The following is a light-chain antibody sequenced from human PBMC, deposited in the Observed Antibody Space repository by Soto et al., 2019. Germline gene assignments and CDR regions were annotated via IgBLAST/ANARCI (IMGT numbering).Light chain of an antibody. CDR1: QNISTY. V-gene: IGKV3-11*01. J-gene: IGKJ1*01. Sequence: EIVLIQSPATLSLSPGDRATLSCMASQNISTYLIWYQHKPGQAPRLLIYDVFNRATDIPARFSGSWSGTDCTLTISSLQSEDVAVYYCQQQSSWPLTFGQGTKVDIK. CDR3: QQQSSWPLT. CDR2: DVF.